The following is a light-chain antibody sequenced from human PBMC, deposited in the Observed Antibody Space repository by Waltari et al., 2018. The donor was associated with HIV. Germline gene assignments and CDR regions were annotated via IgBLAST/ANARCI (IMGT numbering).Light chain of an antibody. J-gene: IGKJ1*01. CDR1: QSVGSY. CDR3: QQRSDWPPT. CDR2: DAS. Sequence: ELVLTQSPATLSLSPGERATLSCRASQSVGSYLGWYQQKPGQAPRLLIYDASNRATVIPARFSGSGSGTDFTLTISSREPEDFAVYYCQQRSDWPPTFGQGTKVEIK. V-gene: IGKV3-11*01.